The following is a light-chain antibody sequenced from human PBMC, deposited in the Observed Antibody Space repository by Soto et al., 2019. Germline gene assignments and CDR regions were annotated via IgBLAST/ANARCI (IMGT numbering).Light chain of an antibody. J-gene: IGKJ1*01. V-gene: IGKV2-30*01. CDR3: KQNTHWPWT. CDR2: KVS. Sequence: DVVMTQSPLSLPVILGQPASISCRSNQSLVYSDGDTYLNWFHQRPGQSPRRLIYKVSNRASGVPDKTRGSESDTHITQDISRVEAEDVGTYYSKQNTHWPWTFGQGTKVEIK. CDR1: QSLVYSDGDTY.